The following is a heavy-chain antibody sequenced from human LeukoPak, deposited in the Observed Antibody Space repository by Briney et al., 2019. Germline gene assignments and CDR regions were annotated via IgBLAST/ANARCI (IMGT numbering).Heavy chain of an antibody. D-gene: IGHD1-7*01. CDR3: AREDPGTTVVDP. V-gene: IGHV1-18*04. Sequence: ASVKVSCKASGYTITNNYMHWVRQAPGQGLEWMGWISAYNGNTNYAQKLQGRVTMTTDTSTSTAYMELRSLRSDDTAVYYCAREDPGTTVVDPWGQGTLVTVSS. J-gene: IGHJ5*02. CDR2: ISAYNGNT. CDR1: GYTITNNY.